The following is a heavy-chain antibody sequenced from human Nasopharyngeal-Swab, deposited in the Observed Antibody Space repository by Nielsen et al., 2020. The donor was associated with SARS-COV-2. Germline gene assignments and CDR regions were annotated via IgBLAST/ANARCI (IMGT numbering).Heavy chain of an antibody. Sequence: WIRQPPGKGLEWIGYIYYSGSTYYNPPLKSRVTTSVDTSKNQFSLKLSSVTAADTAVYYCARDSGVAGTKYYYYGMDVWGQGTTVTVSS. V-gene: IGHV4-30-4*01. J-gene: IGHJ6*02. CDR3: ARDSGVAGTKYYYYGMDV. D-gene: IGHD6-19*01. CDR2: IYYSGST.